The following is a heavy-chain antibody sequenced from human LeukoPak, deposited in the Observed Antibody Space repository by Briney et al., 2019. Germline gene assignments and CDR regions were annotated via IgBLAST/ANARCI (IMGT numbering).Heavy chain of an antibody. CDR1: GYTFTSYA. CDR3: ARRGGPYYYDSSGYWYYFDY. CDR2: INAGNGNT. D-gene: IGHD3-22*01. J-gene: IGHJ4*02. V-gene: IGHV1-3*01. Sequence: ASVKASCKASGYTFTSYAMHWVRQAPGQRLEWMGWINAGNGNTKYSQKFQGRVTITRDTSASTAYMELSSLRSEDTAVYYCARRGGPYYYDSSGYWYYFDYWGQGTLVTVSS.